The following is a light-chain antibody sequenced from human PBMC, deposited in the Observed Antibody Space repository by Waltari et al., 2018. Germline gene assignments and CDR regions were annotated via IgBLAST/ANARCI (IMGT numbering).Light chain of an antibody. CDR3: CSYAGNYVWV. V-gene: IGLV2-23*02. Sequence: QSALTQPAAVSGSPGQSVTISCTGASSDIGCSYVLSWYQQHPGNAPKLVISYVSKRPSGVSDRFSGSKSGDTASLTISGLQFEDEADYYCCSYAGNYVWVFGGGTRLTVL. CDR2: YVS. J-gene: IGLJ3*02. CDR1: SSDIGCSYV.